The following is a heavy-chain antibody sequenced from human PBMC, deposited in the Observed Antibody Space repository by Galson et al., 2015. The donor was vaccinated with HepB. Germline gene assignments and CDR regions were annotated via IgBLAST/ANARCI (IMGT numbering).Heavy chain of an antibody. V-gene: IGHV3-7*03. CDR3: AREDCSGGSCYLDF. D-gene: IGHD2-15*01. Sequence: SGAEVKKPGGSLRLSCAASGFTFSSDWMSWVRQAPGKGLEWVANIKEDGSEKYYVDSVKGRFTISRDSAKKSLYLQMNSLRAEDTAVYYCAREDCSGGSCYLDFWGQGTLVTVSS. J-gene: IGHJ4*02. CDR2: IKEDGSEK. CDR1: GFTFSSDW.